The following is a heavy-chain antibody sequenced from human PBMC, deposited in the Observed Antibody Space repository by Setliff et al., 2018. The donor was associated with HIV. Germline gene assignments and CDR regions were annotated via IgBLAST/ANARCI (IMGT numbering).Heavy chain of an antibody. CDR1: GYTLTELS. CDR3: ATGQFDP. CDR2: FDPEDAET. J-gene: IGHJ5*02. Sequence: ASVKVSCKVFGYTLTELSIHWVRQAPGKGLEWMGGFDPEDAETIYAQKFQGRVTMTEDTSTDTAYMELSSLRSEDTAVYYCATGQFDPWGQGTLVTVSS. V-gene: IGHV1-24*01.